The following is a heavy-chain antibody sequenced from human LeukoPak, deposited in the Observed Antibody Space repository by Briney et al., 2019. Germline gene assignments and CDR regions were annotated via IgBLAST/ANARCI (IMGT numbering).Heavy chain of an antibody. Sequence: ASVTVSFTASGYTFTIYNINWVRQATGQGLEWMGWINAGNGNTKYSQKFQGRVTITRDTSASTAYMELSSLRSEDTAVYYCARDRITMVRGVIKAYYGMDVWGQGTTVTVSS. J-gene: IGHJ6*02. CDR2: INAGNGNT. CDR1: GYTFTIYN. V-gene: IGHV1-3*01. CDR3: ARDRITMVRGVIKAYYGMDV. D-gene: IGHD3-10*01.